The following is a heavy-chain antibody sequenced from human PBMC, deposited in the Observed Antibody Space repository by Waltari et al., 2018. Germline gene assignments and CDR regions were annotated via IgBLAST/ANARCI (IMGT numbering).Heavy chain of an antibody. Sequence: VQLVESGGGLVHPGDSVRLSCAASGVIVSNNYMSWARQPPGKGLEWVSVIYRGGETYYADSVKGRFTISRDNSKNTLDLQMNNVRAEDTAVYYCTSDHGLSWPLDWGQGTMVTVSS. J-gene: IGHJ4*02. V-gene: IGHV3-53*01. D-gene: IGHD6-13*01. CDR1: GVIVSNNY. CDR3: TSDHGLSWPLD. CDR2: IYRGGET.